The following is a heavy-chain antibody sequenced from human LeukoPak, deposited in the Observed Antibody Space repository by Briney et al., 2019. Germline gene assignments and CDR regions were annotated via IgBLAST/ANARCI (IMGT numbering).Heavy chain of an antibody. CDR3: ARDSTSRDYYYYYMDV. Sequence: GGSLRLSCAASGFTLSSNYMSWVRQAPGKGLEWVSVIYSGGSTYYADSVKGRFTISRDNSKNTQYLQMNSLRAEDTAVYYCARDSTSRDYYYYYMDVWGKGTTVTVSS. CDR2: IYSGGST. V-gene: IGHV3-66*02. CDR1: GFTLSSNY. J-gene: IGHJ6*03.